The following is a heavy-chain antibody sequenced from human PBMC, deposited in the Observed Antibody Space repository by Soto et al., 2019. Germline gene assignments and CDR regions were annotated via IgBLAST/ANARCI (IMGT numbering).Heavy chain of an antibody. CDR3: VRSPKSRVRGAF. D-gene: IGHD1-26*01. CDR2: IKVGSSRI. Sequence: GGSLRLSCIGSGFSFSAYNMNWVRQAPGKGLEWVSSIKVGSSRIYQPDSMKGRFTISIDDARNSVYLQINSLRAEDTALYFCVRSPKSRVRGAFWGRGTQVTVSS. V-gene: IGHV3-21*01. J-gene: IGHJ1*01. CDR1: GFSFSAYN.